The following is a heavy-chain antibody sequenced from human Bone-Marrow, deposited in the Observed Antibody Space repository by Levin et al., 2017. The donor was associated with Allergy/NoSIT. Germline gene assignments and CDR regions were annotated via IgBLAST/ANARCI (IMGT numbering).Heavy chain of an antibody. V-gene: IGHV3-74*01. CDR2: NNQDGSHT. Sequence: QTGGSLRLSCEASGFTLSDHWMHWVRQAPGKGLVWLSVNNQDGSHTFSADSVKGRFTISRDNAKNTLYLQMNSLRVEDTAVYYCARYGSGSDLKDPFDHWGQGTLVTVSS. D-gene: IGHD3-10*01. J-gene: IGHJ4*02. CDR3: ARYGSGSDLKDPFDH. CDR1: GFTLSDHW.